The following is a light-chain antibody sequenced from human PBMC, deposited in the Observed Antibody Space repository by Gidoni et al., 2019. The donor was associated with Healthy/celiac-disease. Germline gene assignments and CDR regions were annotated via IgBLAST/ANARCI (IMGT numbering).Light chain of an antibody. CDR3: QQYNNWWT. CDR1: QSVSSN. V-gene: IGKV3-15*01. CDR2: GAS. Sequence: EIVMTQSPATLPVSPGERATLSCRASQSVSSNLAWYQQKPGQAPRLLIYGASTRATGIPARFSGSGSGTEFTLTISSLQSEDFAVYYCQQYNNWWTFXXXTKVEIK. J-gene: IGKJ1*01.